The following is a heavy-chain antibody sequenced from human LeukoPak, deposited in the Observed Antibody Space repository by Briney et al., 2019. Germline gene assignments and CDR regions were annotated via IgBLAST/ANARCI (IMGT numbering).Heavy chain of an antibody. CDR1: GFTFSSYA. CDR3: ARDPARGYSYGALY. J-gene: IGHJ4*02. CDR2: ISSSSTI. Sequence: PGGSLRLSCAASGFTFSSYAMSRVRQAPGKGLEWVSYISSSSTIYYADSVKGRFTISRDNAKNSLYLQMNSLRAEDTAVYYCARDPARGYSYGALYWGQGTLVTVSS. V-gene: IGHV3-48*01. D-gene: IGHD5-18*01.